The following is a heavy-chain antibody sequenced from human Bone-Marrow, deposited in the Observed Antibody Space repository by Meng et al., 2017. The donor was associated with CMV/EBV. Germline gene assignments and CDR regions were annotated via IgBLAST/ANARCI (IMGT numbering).Heavy chain of an antibody. CDR3: ARDVSHYYYGMDV. Sequence: ESLKISCAASGFTVSSNYMSWVRQAPGKGLEWVSVIYSGGSTYYADSVKGRFTISRDNSKSTLYLQMKSLRAEDTAVYYCARDVSHYYYGMDVWGQGTTVTVSS. V-gene: IGHV3-66*02. D-gene: IGHD3-10*02. J-gene: IGHJ6*02. CDR2: IYSGGST. CDR1: GFTVSSNY.